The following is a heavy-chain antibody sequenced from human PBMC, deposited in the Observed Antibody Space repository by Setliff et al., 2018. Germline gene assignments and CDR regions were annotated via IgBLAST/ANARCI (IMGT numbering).Heavy chain of an antibody. CDR1: GYTFSHSG. CDR2: ISVYTGNT. V-gene: IGHV1-18*01. Sequence: ASVKVSCKASGYTFSHSGITWVRQAPGQGLEWMGWISVYTGNTNYAPKLQGRVTMTTDASTNTAYMELRGLSSDDTAVYYCSRWVRYCSKTTCQTASGAEVWGQGTLVTVSS. J-gene: IGHJ4*02. CDR3: SRWVRYCSKTTCQTASGAEV. D-gene: IGHD2-8*01.